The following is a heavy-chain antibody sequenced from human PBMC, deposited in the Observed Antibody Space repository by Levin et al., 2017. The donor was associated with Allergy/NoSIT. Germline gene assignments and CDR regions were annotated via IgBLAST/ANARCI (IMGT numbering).Heavy chain of an antibody. CDR1: GFTFSSYG. Sequence: GESLKISCAASGFTFSSYGMHWVRQAPGKGLEWVAVISYDGSNKYYADSVKGRFTISRDNSKNTLYLQMNSLRAEDTAVYYCAKGEVAGYYYYYGMDVWGQGTTVTVSS. CDR2: ISYDGSNK. J-gene: IGHJ6*02. V-gene: IGHV3-30*18. CDR3: AKGEVAGYYYYYGMDV. D-gene: IGHD2-15*01.